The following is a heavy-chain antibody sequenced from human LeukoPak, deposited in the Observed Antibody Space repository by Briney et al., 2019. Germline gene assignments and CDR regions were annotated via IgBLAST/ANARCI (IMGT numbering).Heavy chain of an antibody. Sequence: QPGGSLRLSCAASGFNFNNAWMNWVRQAPGKGLEWVSAISGGGGNTYYADSVKGRFTISRDNSKNTLYLQMNSLRAEDTAVYYCGKNRYSGSLSPFDIWGQGTMVTVSS. D-gene: IGHD1-26*01. CDR2: ISGGGGNT. J-gene: IGHJ3*02. V-gene: IGHV3-23*01. CDR1: GFNFNNAW. CDR3: GKNRYSGSLSPFDI.